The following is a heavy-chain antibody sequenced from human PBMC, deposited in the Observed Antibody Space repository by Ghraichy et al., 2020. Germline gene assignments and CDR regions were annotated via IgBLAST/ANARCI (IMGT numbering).Heavy chain of an antibody. V-gene: IGHV4-59*01. J-gene: IGHJ6*02. CDR1: GGSIGSYY. Sequence: SQTLSLTCTVSGGSIGSYYWSWIRQPPGKGLEWIGYIYYSGSTNYNPSLKSRITISVDTSKNQFSLKLSSVTAADTAVYYCARDRRNYGMDVWGQGTTVTVSS. CDR2: IYYSGST. CDR3: ARDRRNYGMDV.